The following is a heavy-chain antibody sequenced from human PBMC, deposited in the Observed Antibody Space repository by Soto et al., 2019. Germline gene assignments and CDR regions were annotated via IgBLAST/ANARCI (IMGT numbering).Heavy chain of an antibody. D-gene: IGHD3-9*01. CDR3: AADTSLSRYFAWLVE. CDR1: GSTFSRSA. V-gene: IGHV1-58*01. J-gene: IGHJ4*02. CDR2: IVVGSGNT. Sequence: QMQLVQSVPEVKKPGTSVRVSCKASGSTFSRSAVQWVRQARGQRLEWIGWIVVGSGNTNYAQKFQERVTITSDMSTSTVYMELSSLRSEDTAVYYCAADTSLSRYFAWLVEWGQGNQVTVSS.